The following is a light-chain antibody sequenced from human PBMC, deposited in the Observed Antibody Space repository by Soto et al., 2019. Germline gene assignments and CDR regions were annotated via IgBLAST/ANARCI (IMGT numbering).Light chain of an antibody. J-gene: IGKJ1*01. V-gene: IGKV3D-15*01. CDR2: DAS. CDR3: QQYNNWPQT. Sequence: EIVLTESPGTLSMSPGERATLSCRASQRVDDSHLAWYQQKPGQAPRLLIYDASNRATGIPARFSGSGSGTEFTLTISSLQSEDFAVYYCQQYNNWPQTFGQGTKVNIK. CDR1: QRVDDSH.